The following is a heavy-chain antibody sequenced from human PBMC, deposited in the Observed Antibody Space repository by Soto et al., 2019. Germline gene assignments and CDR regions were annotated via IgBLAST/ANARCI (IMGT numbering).Heavy chain of an antibody. CDR3: AREYCSGGVCYDY. Sequence: QVQLVQSGAEVKKPGSSVRVSCKASGDTFNTYTLFWVRQAPGHGLEWVGRIIPIVGVAHYAQKLQGRVTITADKSTRTAYMELSSLISEDTAVYYCAREYCSGGVCYDYWGQGTLVTVSS. V-gene: IGHV1-69*08. D-gene: IGHD2-15*01. CDR1: GDTFNTYT. CDR2: IIPIVGVA. J-gene: IGHJ4*02.